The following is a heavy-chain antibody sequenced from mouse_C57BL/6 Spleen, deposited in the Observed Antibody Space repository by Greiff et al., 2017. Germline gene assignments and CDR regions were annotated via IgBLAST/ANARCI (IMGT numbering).Heavy chain of an antibody. V-gene: IGHV5-9-1*02. CDR1: GFTFSSYA. D-gene: IGHD2-1*01. CDR3: TSHMVTTLYYYAMDD. CDR2: ISSGGDYI. Sequence: EVKVEESGEGLVKPGGSLKLSCAASGFTFSSYAMSWVRQTPEKRLEWVAYISSGGDYIYYADTVKGRFTISRDNARNTLYLQMSSLKSEDTAMYYCTSHMVTTLYYYAMDDWGQGTSVTVSS. J-gene: IGHJ4*01.